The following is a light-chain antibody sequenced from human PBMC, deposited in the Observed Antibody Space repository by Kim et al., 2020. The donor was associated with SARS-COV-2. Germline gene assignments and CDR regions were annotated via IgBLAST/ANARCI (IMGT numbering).Light chain of an antibody. CDR3: QAWDSSTLVV. CDR2: QDS. CDR1: KLGDKY. V-gene: IGLV3-1*01. J-gene: IGLJ2*01. Sequence: YELTQPPSVSVSPGQTASITCSGDKLGDKYACWYQQKPGQSPVLVIYQDSKRPSGIPERFSGSNSGNTATLTISGTQAMDEADYYCQAWDSSTLVVFGGG.